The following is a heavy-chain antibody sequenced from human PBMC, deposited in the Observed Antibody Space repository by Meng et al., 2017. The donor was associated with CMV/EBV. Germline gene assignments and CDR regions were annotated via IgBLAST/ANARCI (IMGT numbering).Heavy chain of an antibody. J-gene: IGHJ5*02. Sequence: GESLKISCAASGFTFSSYPMSWVRQAPGKGLEWVSAISGSGGSTYYADSVKGRFTISRDNSKNTLYLQMNSLRAEDTAVYYCAKAPPRITIFGVASRTGWFDPWGQGTLVTVS. CDR1: GFTFSSYP. V-gene: IGHV3-23*01. CDR2: ISGSGGST. CDR3: AKAPPRITIFGVASRTGWFDP. D-gene: IGHD3-3*01.